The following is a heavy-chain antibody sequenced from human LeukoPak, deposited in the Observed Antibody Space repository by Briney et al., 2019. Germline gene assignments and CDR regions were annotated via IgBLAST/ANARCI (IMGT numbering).Heavy chain of an antibody. CDR3: AREGELNTVTPIFDD. CDR1: GYTFTNYA. D-gene: IGHD4-17*01. J-gene: IGHJ4*02. CDR2: TSVYKGNT. Sequence: ASVKVSCKGSGYTFTNYAISWVRQAPGQGLEWMGWTSVYKGNTNYAQKFQGRVTMTTDTSTSTTYMEVRSLRSDDTAMYYCAREGELNTVTPIFDDWGQGTLVIVSS. V-gene: IGHV1-18*01.